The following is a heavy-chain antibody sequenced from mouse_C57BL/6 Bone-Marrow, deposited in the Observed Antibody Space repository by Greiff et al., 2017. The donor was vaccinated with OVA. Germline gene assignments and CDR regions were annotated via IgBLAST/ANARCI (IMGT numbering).Heavy chain of an antibody. CDR2: IHPNSGST. CDR3: ARGYYRTRYAMDY. Sequence: VQLQQSGAELVKPGASVKLSCKASGYTFTSYWMHWVKQRPGQGLEWIGMIHPNSGSTNYNEKFKSKATLTVDKSSSTAYMQLSSLTSEDSAVYYCARGYYRTRYAMDYWGQGTSVTVSS. V-gene: IGHV1-64*01. D-gene: IGHD1-1*02. CDR1: GYTFTSYW. J-gene: IGHJ4*01.